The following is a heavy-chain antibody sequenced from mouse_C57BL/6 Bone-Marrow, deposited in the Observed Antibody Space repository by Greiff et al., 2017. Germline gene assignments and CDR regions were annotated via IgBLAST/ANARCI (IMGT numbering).Heavy chain of an antibody. CDR3: ARDSHYYGSSFDY. Sequence: QVQLQQPGAELVKPGASVKLSCKASGYTFTSYWMHWVKQRPGQGLEWIGMIHPNSGSTNYNEKFKSKATLTVDKSSSTAYMQLSSLTSEDSAVYYCARDSHYYGSSFDYWGQGTTLTVSS. CDR2: IHPNSGST. D-gene: IGHD1-1*01. J-gene: IGHJ2*01. V-gene: IGHV1-64*01. CDR1: GYTFTSYW.